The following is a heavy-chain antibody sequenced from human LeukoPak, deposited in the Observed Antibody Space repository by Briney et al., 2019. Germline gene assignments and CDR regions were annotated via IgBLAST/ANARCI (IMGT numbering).Heavy chain of an antibody. Sequence: SETLSLTCTVSGGSISSGGYYWSWIRQHPGKGLEWIGYIYYSGSTYYNPSLKSRVTISVDTSKNQFSLKLSSVTAADTAVYYCARQFLGYSSDWFDPWGQGTLVTVSS. CDR3: ARQFLGYSSDWFDP. CDR2: IYYSGST. D-gene: IGHD6-19*01. V-gene: IGHV4-31*03. CDR1: GGSISSGGYY. J-gene: IGHJ5*02.